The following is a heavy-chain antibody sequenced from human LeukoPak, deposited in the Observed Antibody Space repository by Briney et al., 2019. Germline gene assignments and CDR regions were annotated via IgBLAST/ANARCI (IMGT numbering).Heavy chain of an antibody. J-gene: IGHJ3*02. V-gene: IGHV1-69*05. Sequence: SVKVSCKASGGTFSSYAISWVRQAPGQGLEWMGGIIPIFGTANYAQKFQGRVTITTDESTSTAYMELSSLRSEDTAVYYCATRSYCGGDCYFGYAFDIWGQGTMVTVSS. CDR2: IIPIFGTA. CDR1: GGTFSSYA. D-gene: IGHD2-21*01. CDR3: ATRSYCGGDCYFGYAFDI.